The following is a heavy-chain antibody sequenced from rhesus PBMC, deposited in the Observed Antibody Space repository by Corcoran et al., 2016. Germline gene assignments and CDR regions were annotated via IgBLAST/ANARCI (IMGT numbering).Heavy chain of an antibody. CDR2: IYGSNGST. D-gene: IGHD3-28*01. J-gene: IGHJ4*01. Sequence: QVQLQESGPGVVKPSETLSLTCAVSGGSISGCSGWGWVRQPPRKGLEWIGYIYGSNGSTNYNPSLKNRVTISKDASKNQFSLKLSSVTAADTAVYYCARDDSGYYTIDYWGQGVLVTVSS. CDR3: ARDDSGYYTIDY. CDR1: GGSISGCSG. V-gene: IGHV4-76*01.